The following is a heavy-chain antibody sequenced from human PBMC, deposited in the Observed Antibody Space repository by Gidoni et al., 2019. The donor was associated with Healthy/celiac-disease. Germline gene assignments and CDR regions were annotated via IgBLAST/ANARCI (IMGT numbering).Heavy chain of an antibody. CDR2: ISCSRNYI. Sequence: EVQLVESGGGLVMPGGPLRLSCAASAFTFSSYSMSWVLQAPGKGLEWFASISCSRNYICYADSVKGRSTISRDKAKSSLCLQMNSLKAEDTAGYYCARLYLNDYGDYWGQGTLVTVSS. CDR1: AFTFSSYS. CDR3: ARLYLNDYGDY. J-gene: IGHJ4*02. V-gene: IGHV3-21*01.